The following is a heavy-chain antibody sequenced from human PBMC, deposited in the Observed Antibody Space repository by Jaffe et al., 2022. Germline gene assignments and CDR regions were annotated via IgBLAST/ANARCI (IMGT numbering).Heavy chain of an antibody. CDR3: ARAYRVGTTGYFDY. D-gene: IGHD1-1*01. V-gene: IGHV1-69*02. CDR2: IIPILGIA. Sequence: QVQLVQSGAEVKKPGSSVKVSCKASGGTFSSYTISWVRQAPGQGLEWMGRIIPILGIANYAQKFQGRVTITADKSTSTAYMELSSLRSEDTAVYYCARAYRVGTTGYFDYWGQGTLVTVSS. J-gene: IGHJ4*02. CDR1: GGTFSSYT.